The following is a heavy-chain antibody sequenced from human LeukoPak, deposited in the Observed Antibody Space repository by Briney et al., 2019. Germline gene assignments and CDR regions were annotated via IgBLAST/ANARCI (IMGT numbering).Heavy chain of an antibody. CDR3: TTVGYYGSGSFDY. CDR1: GFSFSNYG. D-gene: IGHD3-10*01. J-gene: IGHJ4*02. V-gene: IGHV3-30*02. Sequence: GGSLRLSCAASGFSFSNYGMHWARQAPGKGLEWVAFIRYDGTNKYYADSVKGRFTISRDNSKNTLYLQMNSLKTEDTAVYYCTTVGYYGSGSFDYWGQGTLVTVSS. CDR2: IRYDGTNK.